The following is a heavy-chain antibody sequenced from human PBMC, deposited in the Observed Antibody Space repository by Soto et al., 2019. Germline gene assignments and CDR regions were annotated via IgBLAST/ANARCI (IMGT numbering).Heavy chain of an antibody. V-gene: IGHV3-9*01. CDR3: AKGRVPPATGRIDY. CDR1: GFTVSSPY. Sequence: EVQLVESGGGLIQPGGSLRLSCAASGFTVSSPYMTWVRQAPGKGLEWVSGISWNSNKKGYADSVKGRFIISRDNAKNSLFLQMNSLRVEDTALYYCAKGRVPPATGRIDYWGQGTLVTVSS. D-gene: IGHD2-2*01. J-gene: IGHJ4*02. CDR2: ISWNSNKK.